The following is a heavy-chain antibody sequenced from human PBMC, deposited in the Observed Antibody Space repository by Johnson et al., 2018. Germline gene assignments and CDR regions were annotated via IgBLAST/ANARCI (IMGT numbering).Heavy chain of an antibody. D-gene: IGHD4-11*01. CDR2: IIPIFGTA. J-gene: IGHJ6*02. Sequence: QVQLVQSGAEVKKPGSSVKVSCKASGGPFSSYAISWVRQAPGQGLEWMGGIIPIFGTAYYAQKVQGRVTITADESTSTDYMELRSRRSEDRAVYYCARSMTTVTTGGYYYYGMDVWGQGTTVTVSS. CDR1: GGPFSSYA. V-gene: IGHV1-69*12. CDR3: ARSMTTVTTGGYYYYGMDV.